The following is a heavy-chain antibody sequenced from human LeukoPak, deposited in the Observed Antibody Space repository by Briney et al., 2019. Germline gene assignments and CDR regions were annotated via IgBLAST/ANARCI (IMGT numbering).Heavy chain of an antibody. CDR2: ISSGSSAI. J-gene: IGHJ5*02. V-gene: IGHV3-48*02. D-gene: IGHD4-17*01. CDR3: ARDRAVTTGVWFDP. CDR1: GFTFSSYS. Sequence: GGSLRLSCGASGFTFSSYSMNWVRQAPGKGLEWVSYISSGSSAIYYADSVKGRFTISRDNAKNSLYLQMNSLRDEDTAVYYCARDRAVTTGVWFDPWGQGTLVTVSS.